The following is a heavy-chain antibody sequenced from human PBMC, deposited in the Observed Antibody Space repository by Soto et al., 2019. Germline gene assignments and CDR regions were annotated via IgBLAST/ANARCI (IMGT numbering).Heavy chain of an antibody. D-gene: IGHD3-3*02. CDR2: ISNDGGNI. CDR1: GLALSSYG. CDR3: AKSRDGSHLGMDV. Sequence: GGSLRLSCTASGLALSSYGMHWVRQAPGKGLEWVAFISNDGGNIKYGDSAKGRFTISRDKSKITLFLQMTSLRADDTGLYYCAKSRDGSHLGMDVWGQGTTVTVSS. J-gene: IGHJ6*02. V-gene: IGHV3-30*18.